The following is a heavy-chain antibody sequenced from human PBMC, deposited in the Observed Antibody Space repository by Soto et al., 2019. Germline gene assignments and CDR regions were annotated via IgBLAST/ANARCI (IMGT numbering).Heavy chain of an antibody. CDR2: IHPSDSKT. CDR3: ARDLDYGGNTDLFAP. J-gene: IGHJ5*02. V-gene: IGHV5-51*01. Sequence: RGESLKISCKGSGFLFNNYWIAWVRQMPGKGLEWMGIIHPSDSKTTYSPSFQGQVIISADRSITTAYLQWSSLRASDTAMYYCARDLDYGGNTDLFAPWGQGTLVTVSS. D-gene: IGHD4-17*01. CDR1: GFLFNNYW.